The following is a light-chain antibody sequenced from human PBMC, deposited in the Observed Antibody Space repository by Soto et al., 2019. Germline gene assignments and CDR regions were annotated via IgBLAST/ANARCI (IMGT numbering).Light chain of an antibody. Sequence: DIQMTQSPSSLSASLGDRVTITCRASENIGNYLNWYQHKPGKAPKLLIYATSTLQSGVPARFSGSGSGTEFTLTISSLQAEDFATYFCQESYSTPAVSFGGGTKVDIK. CDR3: QESYSTPAVS. CDR1: ENIGNY. V-gene: IGKV1-39*01. J-gene: IGKJ4*01. CDR2: ATS.